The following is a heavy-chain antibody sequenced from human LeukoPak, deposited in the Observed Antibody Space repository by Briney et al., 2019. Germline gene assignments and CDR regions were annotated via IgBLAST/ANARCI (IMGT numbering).Heavy chain of an antibody. D-gene: IGHD3-10*01. Sequence: GGSLRLSCAASGFTFTNYGMLWVRQAPGKGLEWVALITYDGYYKYYSDSVKGRFTISSDTSKNTLYLQMNSLRAEDTAVYYCARDLSPVVRASPMGYWGQGTPVTVSS. J-gene: IGHJ4*02. CDR1: GFTFTNYG. CDR3: ARDLSPVVRASPMGY. V-gene: IGHV3-30*03. CDR2: ITYDGYYK.